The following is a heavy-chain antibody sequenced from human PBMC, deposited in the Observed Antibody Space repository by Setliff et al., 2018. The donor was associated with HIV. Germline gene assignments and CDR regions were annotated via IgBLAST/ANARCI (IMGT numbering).Heavy chain of an antibody. J-gene: IGHJ3*02. CDR3: ASTASGRFDAFDI. CDR2: IYYSGST. CDR1: GGSIISYY. Sequence: PSETLSLTCTVSGGSIISYYWSWIRQHPGKGLEWIGYIYYSGSTNYHPSLNSRVTISVDTSKNQFSLKLSSVTAADTAVYYCASTASGRFDAFDIWGQGTMVTVSS. V-gene: IGHV4-59*01. D-gene: IGHD6-19*01.